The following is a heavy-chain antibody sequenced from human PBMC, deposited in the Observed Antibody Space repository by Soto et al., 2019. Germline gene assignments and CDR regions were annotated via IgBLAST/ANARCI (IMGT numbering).Heavy chain of an antibody. V-gene: IGHV3-33*01. D-gene: IGHD6-13*01. Sequence: GGSLRLSCAASGFTFSNYGMHWVRQAPGKGLEWVAVIWYDGSNKYYADSVKGRFTISRDNSKNTLYLQMNSLRAEDTAVYYCARDYAATGGVYWGQGTLVTVSS. CDR1: GFTFSNYG. J-gene: IGHJ4*02. CDR2: IWYDGSNK. CDR3: ARDYAATGGVY.